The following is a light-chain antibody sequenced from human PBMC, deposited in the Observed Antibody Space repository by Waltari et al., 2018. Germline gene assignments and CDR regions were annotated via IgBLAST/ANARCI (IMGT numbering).Light chain of an antibody. Sequence: QSALTQPRSVSGSPGQSVTISCTGTSSIVDDYNFISWYRQHPGEAPKLIIYDVSKRPSGVPGRFSGSKSGNTASLTISGLQAEDEADYYCFSYASSYTSWVFGGGTKLTVL. V-gene: IGLV2-11*01. CDR2: DVS. J-gene: IGLJ3*02. CDR3: FSYASSYTSWV. CDR1: SSIVDDYNF.